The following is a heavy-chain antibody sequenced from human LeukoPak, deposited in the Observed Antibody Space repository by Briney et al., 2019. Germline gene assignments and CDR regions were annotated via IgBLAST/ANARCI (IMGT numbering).Heavy chain of an antibody. Sequence: ASVKVSCKASRGTFSNYAITWVRQAPGQGLEWMGGIVPGFGSTDYAERFHGRLTISADEATGIAYMEWTSLRSEDTAMYYCARWDAHYHEGDNWFDPWGQGTLVTVSS. CDR1: RGTFSNYA. D-gene: IGHD3-22*01. CDR3: ARWDAHYHEGDNWFDP. CDR2: IVPGFGST. J-gene: IGHJ5*02. V-gene: IGHV1-69*13.